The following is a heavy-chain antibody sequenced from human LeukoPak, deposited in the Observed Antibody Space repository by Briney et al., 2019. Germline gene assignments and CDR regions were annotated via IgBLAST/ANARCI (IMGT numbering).Heavy chain of an antibody. CDR3: ARGGANWGWQFFDN. Sequence: SETLSLTCIVSGGFISSQYWSWIRQPPGKGLEWMGYIYYSGSTNYNPSLKSRVTISVDTSKNQFSLRVTSVTAADTAVYYCARGGANWGWQFFDNWGQGSLVTVSS. D-gene: IGHD7-27*01. J-gene: IGHJ4*02. V-gene: IGHV4-59*11. CDR1: GGFISSQY. CDR2: IYYSGST.